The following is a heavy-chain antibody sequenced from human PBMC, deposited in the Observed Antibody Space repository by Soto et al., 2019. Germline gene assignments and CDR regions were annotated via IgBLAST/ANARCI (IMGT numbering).Heavy chain of an antibody. V-gene: IGHV1-8*01. D-gene: IGHD3-10*01. CDR1: GYTFTSYD. CDR3: ARGLKMLRVFGLKTYYYYYMAV. J-gene: IGHJ6*03. Sequence: QVHLVQSGAEVKKPGASVKVSCKASGYTFTSYDINWVRQVAGQGLEWMGWMNPNSGDTAYAQEFQGRVTMSRNTSISIAYMELSSLRPADTAVYYCARGLKMLRVFGLKTYYYYYMAVWGKGTTVTLSS. CDR2: MNPNSGDT.